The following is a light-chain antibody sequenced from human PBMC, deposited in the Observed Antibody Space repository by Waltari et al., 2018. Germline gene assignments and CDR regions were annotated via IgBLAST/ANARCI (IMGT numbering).Light chain of an antibody. V-gene: IGLV3-21*03. Sequence: SYVLAQPASVSVAPGTTARITCEGPNIGSKNVHWYQLRPGQAPVLVVHDDSDRPSGIPERFSGSNSGNTATLIISGVEAGDEADYFCQVWDGSSDHYVFGTGTAVTV. CDR2: DDS. CDR3: QVWDGSSDHYV. CDR1: NIGSKN. J-gene: IGLJ1*01.